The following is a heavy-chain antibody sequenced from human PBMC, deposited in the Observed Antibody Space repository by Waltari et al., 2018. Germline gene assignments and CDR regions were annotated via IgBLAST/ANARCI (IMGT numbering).Heavy chain of an antibody. J-gene: IGHJ4*02. Sequence: QLQLQESGPGLVKPSGTLSLTCAVSGDSMSSTDWWSWVRQSPGKGLQWLGQVHRSGRANYNPALASRVTISVDTSTNQFSLKVTSATAADTAVYFCARDRGRGIYLDSWGQGTLVTVSP. D-gene: IGHD2-15*01. CDR1: GDSMSSTDW. V-gene: IGHV4-4*02. CDR2: VHRSGRA. CDR3: ARDRGRGIYLDS.